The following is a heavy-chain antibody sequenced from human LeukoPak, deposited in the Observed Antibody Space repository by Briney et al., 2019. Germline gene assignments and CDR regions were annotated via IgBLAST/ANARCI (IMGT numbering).Heavy chain of an antibody. CDR3: ARVARETEDEVGFLFDY. J-gene: IGHJ4*02. CDR1: GYTFTSYY. V-gene: IGHV1-46*01. CDR2: INPSGGST. D-gene: IGHD1-26*01. Sequence: ASVKVSCKASGYTFTSYYMHWVRQAPGRGLEWMGIINPSGGSTSYAQKFQGRVTMTRDTSTSTVYVELSSLRSEDTAVYYCARVARETEDEVGFLFDYWGQGTLVTVSS.